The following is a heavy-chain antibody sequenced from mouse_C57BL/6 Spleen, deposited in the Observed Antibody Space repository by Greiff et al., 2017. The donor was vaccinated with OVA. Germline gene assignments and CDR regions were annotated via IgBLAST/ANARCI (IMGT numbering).Heavy chain of an antibody. Sequence: VQLQQSGAELVKPGASVKISCKASGYAFSSYWMNWVKQRPGKGLEWIGQIYPGDGDTNYNGKFKGKATLTADKSSSTAYMQLSSLTSEDSAVYFCARGATVVEGGFDYWGQGTTLTVSS. CDR3: ARGATVVEGGFDY. D-gene: IGHD1-1*01. CDR1: GYAFSSYW. V-gene: IGHV1-80*01. CDR2: IYPGDGDT. J-gene: IGHJ2*01.